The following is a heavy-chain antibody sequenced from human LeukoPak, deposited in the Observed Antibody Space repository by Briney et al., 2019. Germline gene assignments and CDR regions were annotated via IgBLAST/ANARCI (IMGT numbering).Heavy chain of an antibody. CDR2: IYTSGST. D-gene: IGHD5-12*01. CDR3: ARASGYSGYVPPDY. J-gene: IGHJ4*02. CDR1: GGSISSSNW. Sequence: PSGTLSLTCAVSGGSISSSNWWSWVRQPPGKGLEWIGRIYTSGSTNYNPSLKSRVTISVDTSKNQFSLKLSSVTAADTAVYYCARASGYSGYVPPDYWGQGTLVTVSS. V-gene: IGHV4-4*02.